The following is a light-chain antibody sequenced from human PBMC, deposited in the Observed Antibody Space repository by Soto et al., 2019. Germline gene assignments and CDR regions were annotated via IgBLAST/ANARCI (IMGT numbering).Light chain of an antibody. V-gene: IGKV1-12*01. J-gene: IGKJ4*01. CDR1: QGISSW. CDR2: AAS. CDR3: LQDNNYPLT. Sequence: DIQMTQSPSSVSASVGDRVTITCRASQGISSWLAWYQQKPGKAPNLLIYAASSLHSGVPSRFSGSGSGTDFTLTISGLQPEDVATYYCLQDNNYPLTFGGGTKVDIK.